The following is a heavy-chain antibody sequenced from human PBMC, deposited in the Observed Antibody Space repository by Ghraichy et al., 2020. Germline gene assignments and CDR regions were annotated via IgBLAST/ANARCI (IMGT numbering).Heavy chain of an antibody. D-gene: IGHD6-19*01. J-gene: IGHJ4*02. V-gene: IGHV3-21*01. CDR1: GFTLSASN. Sequence: LSLTCAASGFTLSASNMNWVRQAPGKGLEWVSSISSSGDYIYTDSVKGRFTISRDNAKNSLYLQMNSLRAEDTAMYYCATDRMGIAVASDHWGQGTLVTVSS. CDR3: ATDRMGIAVASDH. CDR2: ISSSGDYI.